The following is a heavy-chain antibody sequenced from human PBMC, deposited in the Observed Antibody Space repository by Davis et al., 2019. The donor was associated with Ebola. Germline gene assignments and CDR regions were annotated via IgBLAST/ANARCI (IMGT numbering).Heavy chain of an antibody. J-gene: IGHJ6*04. V-gene: IGHV3-23*01. CDR2: ISGSGGTT. CDR3: AKSGLSFGFVKYHYGMDV. Sequence: GESLKISCADSVITLSSYPLTRVRQAPGKGLEWVSAISGSGGTTYYAGPVKGRFTVSRDNSKNTLDLQMNSLGAEDTDVYYCAKSGLSFGFVKYHYGMDVWGKGTTVTVSS. D-gene: IGHD3-3*01. CDR1: VITLSSYP.